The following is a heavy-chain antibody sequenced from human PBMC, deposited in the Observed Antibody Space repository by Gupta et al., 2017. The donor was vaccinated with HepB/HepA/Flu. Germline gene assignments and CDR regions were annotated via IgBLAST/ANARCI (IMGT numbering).Heavy chain of an antibody. D-gene: IGHD4-17*01. CDR3: AKGAHDYGDSYFDY. CDR2: ISGSGGST. V-gene: IGHV3-23*01. CDR1: GFTFSSYA. Sequence: EVQLLESGGGLVQPGGSLRLSCAASGFTFSSYAMSWVRQAPGKGLEWVSTISGSGGSTYHADSVKGRFTISRDNSKNTLYLQMKRLRAEETAVYYCAKGAHDYGDSYFDYGGQGTLVTVYS. J-gene: IGHJ4*02.